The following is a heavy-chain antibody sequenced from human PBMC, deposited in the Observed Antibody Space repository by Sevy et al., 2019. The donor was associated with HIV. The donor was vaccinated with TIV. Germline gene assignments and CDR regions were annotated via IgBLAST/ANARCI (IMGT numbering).Heavy chain of an antibody. CDR2: IIPIFGTA. V-gene: IGHV1-69*13. Sequence: ASVKVSCKASGGTFSSYAISWVRQAPGQGLEWMGGIIPIFGTANYAQKFQGRVTITADESTSTDYMELSSRRSEDTAVYYCARAGSIAAQGGWFDPWGQGTLVTVSS. J-gene: IGHJ5*02. CDR3: ARAGSIAAQGGWFDP. CDR1: GGTFSSYA. D-gene: IGHD6-6*01.